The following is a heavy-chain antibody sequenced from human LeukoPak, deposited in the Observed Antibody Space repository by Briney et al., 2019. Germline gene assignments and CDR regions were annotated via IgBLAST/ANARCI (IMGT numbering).Heavy chain of an antibody. Sequence: GGSLRLSCAASGNYWMHWVRQVPGKGLVWVSHINSDGSWTSYADSVKGRFTISRDNSKNTLSLQMNSLRAEDTAVYYCARGWGAFDYWGQGTLVTVSS. CDR2: INSDGSWT. CDR3: ARGWGAFDY. J-gene: IGHJ4*02. D-gene: IGHD7-27*01. V-gene: IGHV3-74*01. CDR1: GNYW.